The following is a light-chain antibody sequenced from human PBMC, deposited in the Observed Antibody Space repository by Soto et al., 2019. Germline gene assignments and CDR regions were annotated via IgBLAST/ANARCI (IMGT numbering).Light chain of an antibody. V-gene: IGKV3-15*01. J-gene: IGKJ4*01. CDR2: GAS. CDR3: QQYNDWPLT. CDR1: QSISSN. Sequence: EIVMTQSPATLSVSPGEGATLSCRASQSISSNLAWYQQKPGQAPKLLIYGASTRATGFPARFSGSGSGTEFTLTISSLQSEDFADYYCQQYNDWPLTFGGGTKVDIK.